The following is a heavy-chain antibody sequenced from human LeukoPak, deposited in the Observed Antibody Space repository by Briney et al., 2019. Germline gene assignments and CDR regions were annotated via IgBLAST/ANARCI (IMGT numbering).Heavy chain of an antibody. CDR2: INSDGSST. V-gene: IGHV3-74*01. D-gene: IGHD5-12*01. Sequence: EGSLRLSCAASGFTFSNYWMHRVRQAPGKGLVWVSRINSDGSSTNYADSVKGRFTISRDNAKNTLYLQMDSLRAEDTAVYYCARDRGYSGYESHWGQGTLVTVSS. CDR1: GFTFSNYW. CDR3: ARDRGYSGYESH. J-gene: IGHJ4*02.